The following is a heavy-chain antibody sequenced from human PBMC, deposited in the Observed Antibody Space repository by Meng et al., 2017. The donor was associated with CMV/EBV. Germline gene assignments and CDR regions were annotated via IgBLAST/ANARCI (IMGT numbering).Heavy chain of an antibody. V-gene: IGHV3-7*01. Sequence: GESLKISCAASGFTFSSYWMSWVRQAPGKGLEWVANIKQDGSEKYYVDSVEGRFTISRDNAKNSLYLQMNSLRAEDTAVYYCARDRGYYDFWSGYPPYFDYWGQGTLVTSPQ. CDR1: GFTFSSYW. J-gene: IGHJ4*02. CDR3: ARDRGYYDFWSGYPPYFDY. D-gene: IGHD3-3*01. CDR2: IKQDGSEK.